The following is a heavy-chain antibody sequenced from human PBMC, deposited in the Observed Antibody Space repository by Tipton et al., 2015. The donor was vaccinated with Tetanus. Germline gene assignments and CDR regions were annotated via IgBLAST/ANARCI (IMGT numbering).Heavy chain of an antibody. J-gene: IGHJ5*02. CDR3: ARLPKHYSASGGT. Sequence: QLVQSGAEVRKPGQSLKISCKVSGHNSRSYWISWVRQMPGKGLEWMGIIYPGDSDATYSPSFQGQVTISLDKSISTAYLQWSSLKASDTAIHFCARLPKHYSASGGTWGQGTLVTVSS. D-gene: IGHD3-10*01. CDR1: GHNSRSYW. CDR2: IYPGDSDA. V-gene: IGHV5-51*01.